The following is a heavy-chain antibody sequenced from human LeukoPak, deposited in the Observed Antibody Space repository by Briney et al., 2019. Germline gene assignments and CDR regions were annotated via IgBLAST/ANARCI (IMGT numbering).Heavy chain of an antibody. CDR3: ASRTWVGGGQYAFDV. CDR1: GFKFINYA. J-gene: IGHJ3*01. D-gene: IGHD1-1*01. V-gene: IGHV3-23*01. CDR2: RGSAGGD. Sequence: PGGSLRLSCAASGFKFINYAVSWARQAPGKGLEWVSARGSAGGDYYAGSVKGRFTISRDNSATTFYLQMNNLRAEDTARYFCASRTWVGGGQYAFDVWGQGTMVTVSS.